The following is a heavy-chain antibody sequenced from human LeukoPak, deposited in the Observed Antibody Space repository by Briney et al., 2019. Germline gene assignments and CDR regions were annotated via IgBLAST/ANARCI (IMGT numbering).Heavy chain of an antibody. V-gene: IGHV5-51*01. CDR3: ARRAYCGGDCYLDY. CDR2: IYPGDSDT. Sequence: GASLQISCKGSGYIFSSYWIGWVRQMPGKGLEWMGMIYPGDSDTRYSPSFQGQVTISADKSISTAYLQWSSLKASDTAMYYCARRAYCGGDCYLDYWGQGTLVTVSS. D-gene: IGHD2-21*02. J-gene: IGHJ4*02. CDR1: GYIFSSYW.